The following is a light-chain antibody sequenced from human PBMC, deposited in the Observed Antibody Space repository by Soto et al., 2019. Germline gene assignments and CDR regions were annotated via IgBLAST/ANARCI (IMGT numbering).Light chain of an antibody. Sequence: DIQLTQSPSFLSASVGDRVTITCRASQALSNYLAWYQQKPGKAPDLLIYSASTLQSGVPSRFSGSESETEFTLTIRALQPEDFATYYCQQLSRYPLTFGGGTKVEVK. CDR1: QALSNY. CDR3: QQLSRYPLT. V-gene: IGKV1-9*01. CDR2: SAS. J-gene: IGKJ4*01.